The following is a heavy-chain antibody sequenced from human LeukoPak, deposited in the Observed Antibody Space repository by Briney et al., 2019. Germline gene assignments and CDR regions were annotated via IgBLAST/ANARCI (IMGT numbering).Heavy chain of an antibody. Sequence: GRSLRLSCAASGFTFDDYAMHWVRQAPGKGLEWVSGISWNSGSIGYADSVKGRFTISRDNVKNSLYLQMNSLRAEDTALYYCAKDIVGATTGPFDYWGQGTLVTVSS. D-gene: IGHD1-26*01. V-gene: IGHV3-9*01. J-gene: IGHJ4*02. CDR3: AKDIVGATTGPFDY. CDR2: ISWNSGSI. CDR1: GFTFDDYA.